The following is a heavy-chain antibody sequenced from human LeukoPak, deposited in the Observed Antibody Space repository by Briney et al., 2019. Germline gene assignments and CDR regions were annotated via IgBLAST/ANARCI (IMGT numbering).Heavy chain of an antibody. CDR2: ISYDGSNK. CDR1: GFTFSSYG. Sequence: GGSLRLSCAASGFTFSSYGMHWVRQAPGKGLEWVAVISYDGSNKYYADSVKGRFTISRDNSKNTLYLQMNSLRAEDTAVYYCAKDPSPDFWSGYHDYWGQGTLVTVSS. J-gene: IGHJ4*02. D-gene: IGHD3-3*01. V-gene: IGHV3-30*18. CDR3: AKDPSPDFWSGYHDY.